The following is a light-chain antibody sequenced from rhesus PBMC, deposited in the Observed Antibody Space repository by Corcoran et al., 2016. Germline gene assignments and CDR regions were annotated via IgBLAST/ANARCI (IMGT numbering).Light chain of an antibody. CDR3: QHYYSTPWT. CDR2: EAS. V-gene: IGKV1-25*01. CDR1: QGITND. Sequence: DIQMTQSPSSLSASVGDRVTITCRASQGITNDLAWYQQKPGDIPKLLIYEASNLQSGIPSRFSGSGSGTDFTLTISSLQPGDFATYYCQHYYSTPWTFGQGTKVEIK. J-gene: IGKJ1*01.